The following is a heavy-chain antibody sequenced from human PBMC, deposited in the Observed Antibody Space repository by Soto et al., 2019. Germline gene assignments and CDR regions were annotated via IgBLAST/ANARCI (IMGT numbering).Heavy chain of an antibody. CDR1: GFTFSSYG. D-gene: IGHD3-22*01. J-gene: IGHJ6*02. Sequence: QVQLVESGGGVVQPGRSLRLSCAASGFTFSSYGMHWVRQAPGKGLEWVAVIWYDGSNKYYADSVKGRFTISRDNSKNTLYLQMNSLRAEDTAVYYWARNKHGSSGYYYYYGMDVWGQGTTVTVSS. CDR3: ARNKHGSSGYYYYYGMDV. V-gene: IGHV3-33*01. CDR2: IWYDGSNK.